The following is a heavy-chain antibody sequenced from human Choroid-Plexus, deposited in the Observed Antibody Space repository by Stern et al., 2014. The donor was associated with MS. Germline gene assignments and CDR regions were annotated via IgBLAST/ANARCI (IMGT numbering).Heavy chain of an antibody. CDR2: ISYDGSDK. V-gene: IGHV3-30*18. CDR1: GFTFSNFG. CDR3: AKDRQWSTYFLDY. J-gene: IGHJ4*02. Sequence: VQLVESGGGVAQPGRPLILSCAASGFTFSNFGMHWVRQAPGKGLEWVALISYDGSDKYYADSVKGRFTIFRDNSKNTLYMHMNSLRAEDTAVYYCAKDRQWSTYFLDYWGQGSLVTVSS. D-gene: IGHD2-15*01.